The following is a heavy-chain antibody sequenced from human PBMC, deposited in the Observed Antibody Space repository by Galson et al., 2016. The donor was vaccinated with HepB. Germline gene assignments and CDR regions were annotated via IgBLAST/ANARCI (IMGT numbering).Heavy chain of an antibody. CDR1: GFTFSSYS. CDR2: IGDTGSRI. Sequence: SLRLSCAASGFTFSSYSMNWVRQAPGKGLEWVSYIGDTGSRIYYADSAKGRFTISRDNAKNSVYLQMNSLRDDDTAVYYCARDVSPYASPPDYWGQGTLVTGSS. CDR3: ARDVSPYASPPDY. J-gene: IGHJ4*02. D-gene: IGHD2-2*01. V-gene: IGHV3-48*02.